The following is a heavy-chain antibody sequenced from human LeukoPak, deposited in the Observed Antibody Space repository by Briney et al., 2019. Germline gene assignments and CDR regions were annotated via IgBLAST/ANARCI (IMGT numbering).Heavy chain of an antibody. J-gene: IGHJ4*02. Sequence: ASVKISCKVSGYTFTDYYMHWVQQAPGKGLEWMGLVDPEDGETIYAVKFQGRVTITADTSTDTAYMGLSSLRSEDTAVYYCATEEIRQWLVRNDYWAREPWSPSPQ. CDR2: VDPEDGET. D-gene: IGHD6-19*01. CDR1: GYTFTDYY. V-gene: IGHV1-69-2*01. CDR3: ATEEIRQWLVRNDY.